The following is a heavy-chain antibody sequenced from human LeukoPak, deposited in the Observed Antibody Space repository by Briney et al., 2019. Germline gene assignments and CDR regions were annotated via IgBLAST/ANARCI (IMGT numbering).Heavy chain of an antibody. Sequence: PSETLSLTCTVSGGSISSSSYYWGWIRQPPGKGLEWIGSIYYSGSTNYNPSLKSRVTISVDTSKNQFSLKLSSVTAADTAVYYCARQQTYYYGSGRTIPYYFDYWGQGTLVTVSS. V-gene: IGHV4-39*01. CDR3: ARQQTYYYGSGRTIPYYFDY. CDR1: GGSISSSSYY. CDR2: IYYSGST. J-gene: IGHJ4*02. D-gene: IGHD3-10*01.